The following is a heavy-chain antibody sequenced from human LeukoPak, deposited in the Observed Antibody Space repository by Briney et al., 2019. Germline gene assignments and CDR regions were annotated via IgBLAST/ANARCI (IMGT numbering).Heavy chain of an antibody. Sequence: GGSLKLSCAASGFTFSGSSIHWVRQASGKGLEWVGRIRSKANSYATAYAASVKGRFTVSRDDSKNTAYLQMNSLKTEDTAVYYCTSYGDLPFDYWGQGTLFTVSS. CDR3: TSYGDLPFDY. CDR1: GFTFSGSS. V-gene: IGHV3-73*01. D-gene: IGHD4-17*01. J-gene: IGHJ4*02. CDR2: IRSKANSYAT.